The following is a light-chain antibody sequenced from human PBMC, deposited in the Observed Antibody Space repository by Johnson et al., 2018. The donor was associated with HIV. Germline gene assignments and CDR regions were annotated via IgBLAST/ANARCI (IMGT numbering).Light chain of an antibody. J-gene: IGLJ1*01. Sequence: QSVLTQPPSVSAAPGQKVTISCSGSSSNIGNNYVSWYQQLPGTAPKILIYDTNKRFSGIPDRFSGSKSGTSATLGITGLQTGDEADYYCGTWDSSLSAGYVFGTGTKVTVL. CDR2: DTN. V-gene: IGLV1-51*01. CDR3: GTWDSSLSAGYV. CDR1: SSNIGNNY.